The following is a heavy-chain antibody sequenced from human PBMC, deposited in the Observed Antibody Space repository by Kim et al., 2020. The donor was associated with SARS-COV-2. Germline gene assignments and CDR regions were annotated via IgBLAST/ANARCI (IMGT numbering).Heavy chain of an antibody. J-gene: IGHJ4*02. D-gene: IGHD5-12*01. Sequence: DSGKGRLTISRENSKNTLYLQMNSLRAEDTAVYYCANTHGAYSGYDPVDYWGQGTLVTVSS. V-gene: IGHV3-23*01. CDR3: ANTHGAYSGYDPVDY.